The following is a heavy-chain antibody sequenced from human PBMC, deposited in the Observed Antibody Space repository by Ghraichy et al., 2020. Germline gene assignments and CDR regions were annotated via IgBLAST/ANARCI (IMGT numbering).Heavy chain of an antibody. CDR1: GYSFTSYW. CDR2: IYPGDSDT. J-gene: IGHJ4*02. D-gene: IGHD3-3*01. V-gene: IGHV5-51*01. Sequence: GESLNISCKGSGYSFTSYWIGWVRQMPGKGLEWMGIIYPGDSDTRYSPSFQGQVTISADKSISTAYLQWSSLKASDTAMYYCARGVWLLDHAYYFDYWGQGTLVTVSS. CDR3: ARGVWLLDHAYYFDY.